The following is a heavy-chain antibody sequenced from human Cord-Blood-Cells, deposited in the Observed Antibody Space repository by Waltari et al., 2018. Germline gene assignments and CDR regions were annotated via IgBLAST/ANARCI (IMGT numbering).Heavy chain of an antibody. CDR3: AGDAGDNTINYNWNYFDY. J-gene: IGHJ4*02. Sequence: QVQLVQSGAEVKKPGSSVKASCKASGSTISSYAISWVGQAPGQGLELMGGIIPICSTENDQQKFQGRVTITADKSTRTAYMELRSLRSDDTAVYYGAGDAGDNTINYNWNYFDYGGQGPLVTVSS. V-gene: IGHV1-69*06. CDR1: GSTISSYA. D-gene: IGHD1-20*01. CDR2: IIPICSTE.